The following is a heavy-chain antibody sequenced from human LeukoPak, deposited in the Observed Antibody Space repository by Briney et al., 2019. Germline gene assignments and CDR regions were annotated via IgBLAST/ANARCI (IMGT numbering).Heavy chain of an antibody. Sequence: PGGSLRLSCAASGFTVSSNYMSWVRQAPGKGLEWVSLIYSGGSTSYADSVKGRFIISRDNSKNTLYLQMNSLRAEDTAVYYCATGITGTTGVYNFWGQGTLVTVSS. CDR2: IYSGGST. D-gene: IGHD1-7*01. CDR3: ATGITGTTGVYNF. J-gene: IGHJ4*02. V-gene: IGHV3-53*01. CDR1: GFTVSSNY.